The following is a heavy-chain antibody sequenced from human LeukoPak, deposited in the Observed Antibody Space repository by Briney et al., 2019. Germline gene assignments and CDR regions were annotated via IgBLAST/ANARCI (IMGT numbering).Heavy chain of an antibody. V-gene: IGHV3-23*01. CDR3: AKGEVGATRGQYYFDY. J-gene: IGHJ4*02. D-gene: IGHD1-26*01. CDR1: GFTFSSYA. Sequence: PGRSLRLPCAASGFTFSSYAMSWVRQAPGKGLEWVSAISGSGGSTYYADSVKGRFTISRDNSKNTLYLQMNSLRAEDTAVYYCAKGEVGATRGQYYFDYWGQGTLVTVSS. CDR2: ISGSGGST.